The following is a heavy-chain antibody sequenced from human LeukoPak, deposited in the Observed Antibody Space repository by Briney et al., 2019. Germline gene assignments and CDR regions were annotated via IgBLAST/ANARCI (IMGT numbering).Heavy chain of an antibody. CDR2: ISGSGGST. CDR1: GFTFSSYA. Sequence: GGSLRLSCAASGFTFSSYAMSWVRQAPGKGLEWVSAISGSGGSTYYADSVKGRFTISRDNSKNTLYLQMNSLRAEDTAVYYCAKDSVDEYSSSNIFDYWGQGTLVTVSS. D-gene: IGHD6-13*01. CDR3: AKDSVDEYSSSNIFDY. J-gene: IGHJ4*02. V-gene: IGHV3-23*01.